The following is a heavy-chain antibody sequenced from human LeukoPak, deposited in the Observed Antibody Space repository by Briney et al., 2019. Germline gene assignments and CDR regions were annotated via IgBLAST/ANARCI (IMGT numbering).Heavy chain of an antibody. V-gene: IGHV1-46*01. J-gene: IGHJ4*02. CDR3: AKDLPIQLWKQHGQPFFHY. CDR2: INPSGGST. D-gene: IGHD5-18*01. CDR1: GYTFTSYY. Sequence: GASVKVSCKASGYTFTSYYMHWVRQAPGQGLEWMGIINPSGGSTSYAQKFQGRVTMTRDTSTSTVYMELSSLRSEDTAVYYCAKDLPIQLWKQHGQPFFHYWGQGTLVTVSS.